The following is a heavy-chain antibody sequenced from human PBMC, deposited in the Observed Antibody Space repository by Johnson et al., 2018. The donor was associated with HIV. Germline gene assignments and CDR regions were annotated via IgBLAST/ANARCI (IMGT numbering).Heavy chain of an antibody. V-gene: IGHV3-33*06. D-gene: IGHD1-7*01. CDR3: AKYKDNLNYGAFDI. CDR2: IRYDGSNK. Sequence: QVQLVESGGGVVQPGRSLTLSCAASVFTFNKFAMHWVRQAPGKGLEWVAVIRYDGSNKYYADSVKGRFTISRDNSKNTLYLQMNSLRAEDTAVYYCAKYKDNLNYGAFDIWGQGTMVTVSS. J-gene: IGHJ3*02. CDR1: VFTFNKFA.